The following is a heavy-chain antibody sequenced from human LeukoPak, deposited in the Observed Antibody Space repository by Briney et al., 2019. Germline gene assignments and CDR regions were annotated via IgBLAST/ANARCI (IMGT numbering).Heavy chain of an antibody. D-gene: IGHD5-24*01. J-gene: IGHJ4*02. Sequence: SETLSLTCTVSGGSMNDYYWTWIRQPPGKGLEWIGYIYYSGNTNYNPSLKSRVTISVDTSKNQFSLKLSSVTAADTAVYYCARGDGYNWGFDYWGQGTLVTVSS. CDR1: GGSMNDYY. CDR2: IYYSGNT. V-gene: IGHV4-59*01. CDR3: ARGDGYNWGFDY.